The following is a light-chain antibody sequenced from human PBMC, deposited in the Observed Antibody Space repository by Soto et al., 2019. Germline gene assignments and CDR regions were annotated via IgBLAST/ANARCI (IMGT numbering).Light chain of an antibody. CDR3: QQYNSYPWT. Sequence: DIQMTQSPSTMSASVGDRVTITCRASQSIDSWLAWYQQKPGKAPKFLMYKASNLESGVPSRFSGSGSETEFTLTISSLQPDDFATYYCQQYNSYPWTFGQGTKVDI. CDR2: KAS. CDR1: QSIDSW. V-gene: IGKV1-5*03. J-gene: IGKJ1*01.